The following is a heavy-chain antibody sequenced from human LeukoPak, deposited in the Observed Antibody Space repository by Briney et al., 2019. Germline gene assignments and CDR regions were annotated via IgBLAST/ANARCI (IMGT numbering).Heavy chain of an antibody. J-gene: IGHJ4*02. CDR1: GDSTSNYY. CDR3: ARDAAKAQLAYFDY. CDR2: IYYSGYT. V-gene: IGHV4-59*12. D-gene: IGHD6-13*01. Sequence: SETLSLTCTVSGDSTSNYYWSWIRQPPGKGLEWIGYIYYSGYTNYSPSLTSRVTISVDTSKNQFSLKLSSVTAADTAVYYCARDAAKAQLAYFDYWGQGTLVTVSS.